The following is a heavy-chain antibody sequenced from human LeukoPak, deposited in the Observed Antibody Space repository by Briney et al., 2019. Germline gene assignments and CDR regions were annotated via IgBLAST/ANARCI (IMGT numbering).Heavy chain of an antibody. Sequence: GGSLRLSCAPSGFTFSSYWMSWVPQAPGRGRGGGANIKQDGSEKYYADSVKGRFTISRDNAKNSLYLQMNSLRAEDTALYYCAKDITYYYDSSGSDYWGQGTLVTVSS. J-gene: IGHJ4*02. CDR3: AKDITYYYDSSGSDY. CDR2: IKQDGSEK. V-gene: IGHV3-7*03. CDR1: GFTFSSYW. D-gene: IGHD3-22*01.